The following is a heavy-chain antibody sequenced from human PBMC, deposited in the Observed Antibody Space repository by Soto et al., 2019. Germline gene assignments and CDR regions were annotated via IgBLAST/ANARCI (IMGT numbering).Heavy chain of an antibody. D-gene: IGHD3-3*01. Sequence: SETLSLTCTVSGGSISSYYWSWIRQPPGKGLEWIGYIYYSGSTNYNPSLKSRVTISVATSKNQFSLKLSSVTAADTAVYYCARSWGDYDLWSGYDYWGQGTLVTVSS. J-gene: IGHJ4*02. CDR1: GGSISSYY. CDR3: ARSWGDYDLWSGYDY. CDR2: IYYSGST. V-gene: IGHV4-59*01.